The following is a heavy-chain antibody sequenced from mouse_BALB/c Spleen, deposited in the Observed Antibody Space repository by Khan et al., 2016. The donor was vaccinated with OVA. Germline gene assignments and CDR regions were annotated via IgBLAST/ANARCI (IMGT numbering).Heavy chain of an antibody. Sequence: VQLKESGPEVVKPGASVKMSCKASGYTFTDYYMKWVKQSHGKSLEWIGDINPNNGDIFYNQKFKGKATLTVDKSSSTGYMQLNSLTSEDSALYFCTRGLFDVWGAGTMVTVSS. CDR2: INPNNGDI. J-gene: IGHJ1*01. CDR3: TRGLFDV. V-gene: IGHV1-19*01. CDR1: GYTFTDYY.